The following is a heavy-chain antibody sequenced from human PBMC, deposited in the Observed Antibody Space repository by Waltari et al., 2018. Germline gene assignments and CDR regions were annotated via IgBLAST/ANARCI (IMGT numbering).Heavy chain of an antibody. CDR2: FDPEDCET. CDR3: ATGGIAPGYYGMDV. D-gene: IGHD6-13*01. J-gene: IGHJ6*02. Sequence: QVQLVQSGAEVKKPGASVKVSCKVSGYTLTELSMHWVRQAPGKGPEWMGGFDPEDCETIYAQEFQGRVTMTEDTSTDTAYMELSSLRSEDTAVYYCATGGIAPGYYGMDVWGQGTTVTVSS. V-gene: IGHV1-24*01. CDR1: GYTLTELS.